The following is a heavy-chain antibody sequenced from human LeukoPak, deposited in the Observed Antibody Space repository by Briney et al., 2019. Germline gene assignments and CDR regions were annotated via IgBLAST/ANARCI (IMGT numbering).Heavy chain of an antibody. CDR3: AKDGCPSCYFVYYYYGMDV. J-gene: IGHJ6*02. Sequence: GGSLRLSCAASGLTFSTSAMSWVRQAPGKGLEWVSSISGSGGITYYADSVKGRFTISRDNSNNTLSLQMSGLRVEDTAVYYCAKDGCPSCYFVYYYYGMDVWGQGTTVTVSS. D-gene: IGHD2-2*01. V-gene: IGHV3-23*01. CDR2: ISGSGGIT. CDR1: GLTFSTSA.